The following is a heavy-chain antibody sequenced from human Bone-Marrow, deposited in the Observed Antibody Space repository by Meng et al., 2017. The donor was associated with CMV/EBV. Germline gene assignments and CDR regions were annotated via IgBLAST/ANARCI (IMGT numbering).Heavy chain of an antibody. J-gene: IGHJ6*02. CDR3: ARGLESNYSLYYYYYYGMDV. Sequence: ASVKVSCKASGYTFTSYDINWVRQATGQGLEWMGWMNPNSGNTGYAQKFQGRVTITRNTSISTAYMELSSLRSEDTAVYYCARGLESNYSLYYYYYYGMDVWGQATTATFSS. CDR2: MNPNSGNT. CDR1: GYTFTSYD. D-gene: IGHD4-11*01. V-gene: IGHV1-8*03.